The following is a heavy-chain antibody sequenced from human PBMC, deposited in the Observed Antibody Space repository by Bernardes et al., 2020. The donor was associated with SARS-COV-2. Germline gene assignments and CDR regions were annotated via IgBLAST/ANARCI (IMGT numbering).Heavy chain of an antibody. CDR2: IHYSGST. CDR1: GDSITSDGYF. V-gene: IGHV4-31*03. CDR3: ARAGESLRRGTWFDP. D-gene: IGHD5-12*01. J-gene: IGHJ5*02. Sequence: SETLSLTCTVSGDSITSDGYFWTWIRQPKGKGLEWIGYIHYSGSTYYNPSLKSRVTISLGTSKTHFSLNLTSVTAADTAVYYCARAGESLRRGTWFDPWGRGTLVTVSS.